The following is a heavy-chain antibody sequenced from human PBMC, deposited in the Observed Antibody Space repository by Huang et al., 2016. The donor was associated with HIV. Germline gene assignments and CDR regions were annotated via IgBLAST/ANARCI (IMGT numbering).Heavy chain of an antibody. CDR2: IKQDESEK. J-gene: IGHJ6*02. Sequence: VESGGRLVQPGGSIRLSCVGSTFTFGAYWMSWFRQSPGKWLEWVANIKQDESEKYYLESVKGRFNISRDNAKKVLFLEMNNVRVEDTATYYCATKTAAMDIWGQGTTVTVS. CDR3: ATKTAAMDI. CDR1: TFTFGAYW. V-gene: IGHV3-7*01. D-gene: IGHD1-7*01.